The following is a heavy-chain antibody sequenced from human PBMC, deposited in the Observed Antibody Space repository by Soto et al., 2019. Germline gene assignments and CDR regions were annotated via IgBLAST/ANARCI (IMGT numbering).Heavy chain of an antibody. Sequence: SGPTLVNPTQTLTLTCTFSGFSLSTSGMCVSWIRQPPGKALEWLARIDWDDDKYYSTSLKPRLTISKDTSKSQVVLTMTNMDPVDTATYYCARIRWSSSSWMSDAFDIWGQGTMVTVSS. CDR3: ARIRWSSSSWMSDAFDI. J-gene: IGHJ3*02. CDR1: GFSLSTSGMC. CDR2: IDWDDDK. D-gene: IGHD6-6*01. V-gene: IGHV2-70*11.